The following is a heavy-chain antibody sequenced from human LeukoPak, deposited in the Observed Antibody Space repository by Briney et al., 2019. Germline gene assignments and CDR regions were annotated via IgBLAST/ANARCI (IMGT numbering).Heavy chain of an antibody. CDR2: INSDGSST. CDR3: ARGVEMATILGYYYYMDV. V-gene: IGHV3-74*01. CDR1: GFTFSSYW. D-gene: IGHD5-24*01. J-gene: IGHJ6*03. Sequence: GSLRLSCAASGFTFSSYWMHWVRQAPGRGPVWVSRINSDGSSTSYADSVKGRFTISRDNAKNTLYLQMNSLRAEDTAVYYCARGVEMATILGYYYYMDVWGKGTTVTVSS.